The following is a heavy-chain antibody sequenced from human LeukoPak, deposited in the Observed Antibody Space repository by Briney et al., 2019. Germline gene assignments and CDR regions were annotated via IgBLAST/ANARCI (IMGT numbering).Heavy chain of an antibody. CDR3: ARRRFLEWSGAFDI. Sequence: SETLSLTCTVSGGSISSSSYYWGWIRQPPGKGLEWIGSIYYSGSTYYNPSLKSRVTISVDTSKNQFSLKLSSVTAADTAVYYCARRRFLEWSGAFDIWGQGTMVTVSS. J-gene: IGHJ3*02. CDR1: GGSISSSSYY. D-gene: IGHD3-3*01. CDR2: IYYSGST. V-gene: IGHV4-39*01.